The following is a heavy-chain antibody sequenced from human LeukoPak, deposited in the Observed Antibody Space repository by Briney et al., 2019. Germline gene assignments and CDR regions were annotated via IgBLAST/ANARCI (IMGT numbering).Heavy chain of an antibody. CDR1: GYTFTGYY. V-gene: IGHV1-2*02. J-gene: IGHJ6*03. CDR2: INPNSGGT. Sequence: GASVKVSCKASGYTFTGYYMHWVRQAPGQGLEWMGWINPNSGGTSYAQKFQGRVTMTRDASTSTVYMELSSLRSEDTAVYYCARGSEGKYYYYYMDVWGKGTTVTVSS. CDR3: ARGSEGKYYYYYMDV.